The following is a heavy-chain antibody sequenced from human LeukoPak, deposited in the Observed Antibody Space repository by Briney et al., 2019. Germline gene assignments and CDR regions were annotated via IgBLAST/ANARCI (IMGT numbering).Heavy chain of an antibody. Sequence: PGGSLRLSCAASGFTFSSYGMSWVRQAPGKGLEWVSAISGSGGSTYYADSVKGRFTISRDNSKNTLYLQMNSLRAEDTAVYYCANSARYYYGSGSYPGYMDVWGKGTTVTISS. CDR1: GFTFSSYG. J-gene: IGHJ6*03. CDR2: ISGSGGST. D-gene: IGHD3-10*01. CDR3: ANSARYYYGSGSYPGYMDV. V-gene: IGHV3-23*01.